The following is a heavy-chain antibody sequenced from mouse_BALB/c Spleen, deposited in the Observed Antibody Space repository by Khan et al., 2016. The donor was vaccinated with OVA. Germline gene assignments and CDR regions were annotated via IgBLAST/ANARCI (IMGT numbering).Heavy chain of an antibody. V-gene: IGHV1-4*01. D-gene: IGHD2-14*01. J-gene: IGHJ4*01. CDR2: INPRSGYT. CDR1: GYTFTSNT. CDR3: ARRTTGYTMDH. Sequence: QIQLVQSGAELARPGASVRMSCKASGYTFTSNTMHWVKQRPGQGLEWIGYINPRSGYTNYNQNFKDKATLTADKSSSTAYMQLSSLTSEDSAVYYCARRTTGYTMDHWGQGTSVTVSS.